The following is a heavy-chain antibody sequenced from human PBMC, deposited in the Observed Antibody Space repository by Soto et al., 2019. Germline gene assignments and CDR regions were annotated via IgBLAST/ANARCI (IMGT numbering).Heavy chain of an antibody. CDR1: GGCFSGYY. V-gene: IGHV4-34*01. CDR2: INHSGST. J-gene: IGHJ4*02. Sequence: SETVSLTCAVYGGCFSGYYWSWIRQPPGKGLEWIGEINHSGSTNYNPSLKSRVTISVDTSKNQFSLKLSSVTAADTAVYYCARAGVVGATALDYWVQGTLVTVSS. D-gene: IGHD1-26*01. CDR3: ARAGVVGATALDY.